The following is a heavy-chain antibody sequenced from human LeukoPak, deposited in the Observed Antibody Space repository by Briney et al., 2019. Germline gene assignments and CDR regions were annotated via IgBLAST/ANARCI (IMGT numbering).Heavy chain of an antibody. CDR2: ISWNSGSI. J-gene: IGHJ4*02. V-gene: IGHV3-9*03. CDR3: AKDVAAAGLNYFDY. CDR1: GFTFDDYA. D-gene: IGHD6-13*01. Sequence: GGSLRLSCAASGFTFDDYAMHWVRQAPGKGLEWVSGISWNSGSIGYADSVKGRFTISRDNAKNSLYLQMNSLRAEDMALYYCAKDVAAAGLNYFDYWGQGTLATVSS.